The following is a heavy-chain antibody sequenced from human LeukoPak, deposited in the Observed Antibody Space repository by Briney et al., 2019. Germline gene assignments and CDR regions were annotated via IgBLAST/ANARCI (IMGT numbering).Heavy chain of an antibody. D-gene: IGHD3-10*01. CDR1: GFHFSSYA. V-gene: IGHV3-23*01. CDR2: ISGNSGSDT. Sequence: QPGGSLKLSCDASGFHFSSYAMGWVRQAPGKGLEWFSAISGNSGSDTYYADAVKGRFTISRDNSKTTLYLEMNSLRAEDTAVYYCAKGSSSGRPYFFDYWGQGSLVTVSS. J-gene: IGHJ4*02. CDR3: AKGSSSGRPYFFDY.